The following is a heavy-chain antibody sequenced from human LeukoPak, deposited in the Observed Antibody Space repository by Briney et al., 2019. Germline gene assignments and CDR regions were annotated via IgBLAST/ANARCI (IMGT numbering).Heavy chain of an antibody. Sequence: GGSLRLSCAASEFTLSDYYMSWIRQAPGKGLEWVSYISSTGKTTYYADSVKGRFTISRDNARNSLYLQMNSLRAEDTAVYYCASYSYVARGYNYASRAFDIWGQGTMVTVSS. V-gene: IGHV3-11*01. CDR3: ASYSYVARGYNYASRAFDI. CDR2: ISSTGKTT. CDR1: EFTLSDYY. J-gene: IGHJ3*02. D-gene: IGHD5-24*01.